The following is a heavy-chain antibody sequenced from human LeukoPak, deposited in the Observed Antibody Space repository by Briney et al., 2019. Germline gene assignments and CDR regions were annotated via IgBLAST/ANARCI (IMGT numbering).Heavy chain of an antibody. V-gene: IGHV3-13*01. D-gene: IGHD2-2*01. CDR2: IGTAGDT. Sequence: PGGSLRLSCAASGFTFSSYAMSWVRQATGKGLEWVSAIGTAGDTYYPGSVKGRFTISRENANNSLYLQMNSLRAGDTAVYYCARDRSGCSSTSCSPYYYYGMDVWGQGTTVTVSS. CDR1: GFTFSSYA. J-gene: IGHJ6*02. CDR3: ARDRSGCSSTSCSPYYYYGMDV.